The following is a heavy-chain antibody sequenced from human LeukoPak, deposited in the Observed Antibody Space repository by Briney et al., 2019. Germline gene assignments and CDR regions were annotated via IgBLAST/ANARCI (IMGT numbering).Heavy chain of an antibody. J-gene: IGHJ4*02. CDR3: ARGVYIAAAQYGY. V-gene: IGHV4-59*01. CDR1: GGSISSYY. CDR2: IYYSGST. D-gene: IGHD6-13*01. Sequence: SETLSLTCTVSGGSISSYYWSWIRQPQGQGLEWIGYIYYSGSTNYNPSLKSRVTISVDTSKNQFSLKLSSVTAADTAAYYCARGVYIAAAQYGYWGQGTLVTVSS.